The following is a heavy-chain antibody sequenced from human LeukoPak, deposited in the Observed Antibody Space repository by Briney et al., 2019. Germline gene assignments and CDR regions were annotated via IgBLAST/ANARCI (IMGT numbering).Heavy chain of an antibody. CDR1: GYTLTELS. V-gene: IGHV1-24*01. Sequence: ASVKVSCKVSGYTLTELSMHWVRQAPGKGLEWMGGFDPEDGETIYAQKFQGRVTMTEDTSTDTAYMELSSLRSEDTAVYYCARALDYGDYVWFDPWGQGTLVTVSS. D-gene: IGHD4-17*01. CDR2: FDPEDGET. CDR3: ARALDYGDYVWFDP. J-gene: IGHJ5*02.